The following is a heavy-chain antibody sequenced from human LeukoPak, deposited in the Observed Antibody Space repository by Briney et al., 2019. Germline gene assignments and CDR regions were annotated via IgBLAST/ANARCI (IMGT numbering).Heavy chain of an antibody. Sequence: GGSLRLSCAASGFTFSTYAISWVRQAPGKGPEWVSAITDSGGSTYYVDSVKGRFTISRDNSKNSLYLQMNSLRAEDTAVYYCARVGATLDYWGQGTLVTVSS. D-gene: IGHD1-26*01. CDR3: ARVGATLDY. V-gene: IGHV3-23*01. CDR2: ITDSGGST. CDR1: GFTFSTYA. J-gene: IGHJ4*02.